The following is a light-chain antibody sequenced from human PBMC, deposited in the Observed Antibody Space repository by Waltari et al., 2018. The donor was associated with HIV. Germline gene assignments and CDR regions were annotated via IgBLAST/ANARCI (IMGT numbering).Light chain of an antibody. V-gene: IGLV2-11*01. CDR1: NSDVDGYNF. CDR2: GVS. J-gene: IGLJ1*01. Sequence: QSALTQPRSVSGSPGQSVTISCTGTNSDVDGYNFVSWYQQHPGKAPKLMIYGVSQRPSGVPDRFSGSKSGNTASLTISGLQAEDEADYYCYSYAGNSYMFGSGTKVAVL. CDR3: YSYAGNSYM.